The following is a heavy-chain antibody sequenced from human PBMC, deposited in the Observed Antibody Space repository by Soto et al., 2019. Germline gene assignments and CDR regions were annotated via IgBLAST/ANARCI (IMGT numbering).Heavy chain of an antibody. CDR3: AIGVRLHFDN. CDR2: ISGSGNKT. Sequence: EVHLLESGGSLVQPGGSLRLSCAASGFSFSPYAMSWVRQAPGKGLEWVSGISGSGNKTYYADSVKGRFTISRDNSKDTLYLQLNSLRAESTALYYVAIGVRLHFDNWGQGTLVTVSS. V-gene: IGHV3-23*01. CDR1: GFSFSPYA. J-gene: IGHJ4*01.